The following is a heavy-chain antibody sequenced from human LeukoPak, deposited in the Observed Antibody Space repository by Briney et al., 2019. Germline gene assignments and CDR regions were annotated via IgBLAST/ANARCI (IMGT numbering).Heavy chain of an antibody. J-gene: IGHJ6*04. CDR2: IIPIFGTA. Sequence: SVKVSCKASGGTFSSYAISWVRQAPGQGLEWMGGIIPIFGTANYAQKFQGRVTITADKSTSTAYMELSSLRSEDTAVYYCARTITMVRGVIITKAYYYYGMDVWGKGTTVTVSS. CDR3: ARTITMVRGVIITKAYYYYGMDV. D-gene: IGHD3-10*01. CDR1: GGTFSSYA. V-gene: IGHV1-69*06.